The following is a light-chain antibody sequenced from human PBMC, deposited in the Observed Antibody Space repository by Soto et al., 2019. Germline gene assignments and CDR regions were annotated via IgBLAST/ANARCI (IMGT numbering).Light chain of an antibody. CDR1: QSVLYSSNNKNY. CDR2: WAS. Sequence: DIVMTQSPESLAVSLGERATFNCKSSQSVLYSSNNKNYLAWYQQRPGQPPKLLIYWASTRESGVPDRFSGSGSGTDFTLTITSLQAEDVAVYYCQQYESTPPTFGQGTKLEIK. J-gene: IGKJ2*01. V-gene: IGKV4-1*01. CDR3: QQYESTPPT.